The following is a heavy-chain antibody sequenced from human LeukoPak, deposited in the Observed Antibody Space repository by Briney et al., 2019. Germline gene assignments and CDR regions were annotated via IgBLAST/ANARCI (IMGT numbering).Heavy chain of an antibody. CDR1: GGSFSGYY. D-gene: IGHD3-10*01. CDR3: ARGSDYTWGG. J-gene: IGHJ4*01. V-gene: IGHV4-34*01. CDR2: INHSGST. Sequence: SETLSLTCAVYGGSFSGYYWSWIRQPPGKGLEWIGEINHSGSTNYNPSLKSRVTISVDTSKNQFSLKLTSVTAADTAVYYCARGSDYTWGGWGQGTLVTVSS.